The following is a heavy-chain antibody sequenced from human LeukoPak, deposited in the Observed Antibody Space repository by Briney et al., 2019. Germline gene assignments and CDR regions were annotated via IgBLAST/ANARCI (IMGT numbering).Heavy chain of an antibody. Sequence: SETLSLTCTVSGGSFSNYYWSWIRQPPGKGLEWIGHIYYSGSTNYNPSLKSRVTISVDTSKNQFSLNLSSVTAADTAAYYCARHPTALVSYGFDPWAREPWSPSPQ. V-gene: IGHV4-59*08. CDR3: ARHPTALVSYGFDP. J-gene: IGHJ5*02. D-gene: IGHD5-18*01. CDR2: IYYSGST. CDR1: GGSFSNYY.